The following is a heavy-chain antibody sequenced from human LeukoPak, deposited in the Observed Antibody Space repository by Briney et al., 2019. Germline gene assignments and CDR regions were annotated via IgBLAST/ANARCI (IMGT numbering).Heavy chain of an antibody. CDR3: ARGYSLNY. D-gene: IGHD1-26*01. CDR2: TYYRSKWHN. Sequence: SQTLSLTCAISGDSVSNNGAAWNWIRQSPSRGLEWLGRTYYRSKWHNEYAVSVRSRIKINADTSKSQFSLHLNSVTPEDTAVYYCARGYSLNYWGQGTLVTVSS. V-gene: IGHV6-1*01. J-gene: IGHJ4*02. CDR1: GDSVSNNGAA.